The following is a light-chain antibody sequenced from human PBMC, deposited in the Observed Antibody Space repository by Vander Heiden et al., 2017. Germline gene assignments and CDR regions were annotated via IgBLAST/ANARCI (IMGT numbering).Light chain of an antibody. Sequence: QPALTQPASESGSPGQSLTISCTGTSSDVGSYNLVSWSQQHPGNAPKLMIYEGSNRPSGVSNRFSGSKSGNTASLTISGLQAEDEADYYCCSYAGSSTLWVFGGGTKLTVL. J-gene: IGLJ2*01. CDR2: EGS. V-gene: IGLV2-23*01. CDR1: SSDVGSYNL. CDR3: CSYAGSSTLWV.